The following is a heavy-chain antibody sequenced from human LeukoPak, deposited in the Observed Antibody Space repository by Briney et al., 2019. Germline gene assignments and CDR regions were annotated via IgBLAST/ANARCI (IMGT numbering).Heavy chain of an antibody. CDR1: GGSISSYY. CDR3: ARVPNYVIGDYYYYYGMNV. Sequence: SETLSLTCTVSGGSISSYYWSWIRQPPGKGLEWVGYIYYSGSTNYNPSLKSRVTISVDTSTNQFALTLTTVTAADTAVYYCARVPNYVIGDYYYYYGMNVWGQGTTVTVSS. V-gene: IGHV4-59*01. J-gene: IGHJ6*02. CDR2: IYYSGST. D-gene: IGHD1-7*01.